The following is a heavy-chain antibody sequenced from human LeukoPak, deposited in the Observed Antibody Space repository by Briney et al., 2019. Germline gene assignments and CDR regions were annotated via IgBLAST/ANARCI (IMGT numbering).Heavy chain of an antibody. CDR2: IYYSGST. V-gene: IGHV4-59*01. CDR1: GGSISSYY. D-gene: IGHD6-19*01. CDR3: ARAPIAGVAGDAFDI. Sequence: NTSETLSLTCTVSGGSISSYYWSWIRQPPGKGLEWVGYIYYSGSTNYNPSLKSRVTISVDTSKNQFSLKLSSVTAADTAVYYCARAPIAGVAGDAFDIWGQGTMVTVSS. J-gene: IGHJ3*02.